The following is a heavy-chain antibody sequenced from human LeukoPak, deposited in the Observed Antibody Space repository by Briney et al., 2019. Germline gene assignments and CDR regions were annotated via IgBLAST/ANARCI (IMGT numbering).Heavy chain of an antibody. Sequence: GRSLRLSCAASGFTFSSYGMHWVRQAPGKGLEWVALIWYDGSNKYYADSVKGRFTVSRDNSKKTLYLEMNSLRAEDTAVYYCAKARPVVGGTFNDYDYYTDVWGKGTTVTVSS. CDR3: AKARPVVGGTFNDYDYYTDV. CDR2: IWYDGSNK. CDR1: GFTFSSYG. V-gene: IGHV3-33*06. D-gene: IGHD2-2*01. J-gene: IGHJ6*03.